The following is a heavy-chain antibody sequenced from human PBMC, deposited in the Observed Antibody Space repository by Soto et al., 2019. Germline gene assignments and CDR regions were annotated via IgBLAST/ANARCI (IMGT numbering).Heavy chain of an antibody. CDR1: GYSFTRYW. V-gene: IGHV5-51*01. CDR3: ARHPYCGGVCYPCIRSGMDV. CDR2: IYPGDSDT. Sequence: EHSLKISCKGSGYSFTRYWIGWGRQMPGKVLEWMGIIYPGDSDTRSSPPFPGQVTISADTAISTASLQWSSLQPSDTAMYYCARHPYCGGVCYPCIRSGMDVWGQGTTVTLSS. J-gene: IGHJ6*02. D-gene: IGHD2-21*01.